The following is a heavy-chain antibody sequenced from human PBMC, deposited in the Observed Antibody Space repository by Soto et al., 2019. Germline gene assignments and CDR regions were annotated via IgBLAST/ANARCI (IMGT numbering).Heavy chain of an antibody. Sequence: GASVKVSCKASGYTFTGYYMHWVRQAPGQGLEWMGWINPNSGGTNYAQKFQGWVTMTRDTSISTAYMELSRLRSDDTAVYYCARDRTRGLGNWFDPWGQGTLVTVSS. CDR2: INPNSGGT. D-gene: IGHD2-15*01. CDR3: ARDRTRGLGNWFDP. CDR1: GYTFTGYY. J-gene: IGHJ5*02. V-gene: IGHV1-2*04.